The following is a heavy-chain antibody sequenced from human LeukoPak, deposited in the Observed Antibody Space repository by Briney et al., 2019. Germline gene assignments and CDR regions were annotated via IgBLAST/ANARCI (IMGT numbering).Heavy chain of an antibody. V-gene: IGHV3-33*06. Sequence: PGGSLRLSCAASGFTFSSYGMHWVRQAPGKGLKWVAVIWYDGSNKYYADSVKGRFTISRDNSKNTLYLQMNSLRAEDTAVYYCAKASDYYDSSGYYDYWGQGILVTVSS. D-gene: IGHD3-22*01. CDR3: AKASDYYDSSGYYDY. CDR1: GFTFSSYG. J-gene: IGHJ4*02. CDR2: IWYDGSNK.